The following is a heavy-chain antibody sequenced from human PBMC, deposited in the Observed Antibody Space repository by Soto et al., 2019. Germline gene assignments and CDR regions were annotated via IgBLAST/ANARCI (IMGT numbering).Heavy chain of an antibody. CDR1: GYTFTSYA. J-gene: IGHJ4*02. CDR2: INAGNGNT. D-gene: IGHD2-2*01. V-gene: IGHV1-3*01. CDR3: ARDTGYCSSTSCYGKLFDY. Sequence: QVPLVQSGAEVKKPGASVKVSCKASGYTFTSYAMHWVRQAPGQRLEWMGWINAGNGNTKYSQKFQGRVTITRDTSASTAYMELSSLRSEDTAVYYCARDTGYCSSTSCYGKLFDYWGQGTLVTVSS.